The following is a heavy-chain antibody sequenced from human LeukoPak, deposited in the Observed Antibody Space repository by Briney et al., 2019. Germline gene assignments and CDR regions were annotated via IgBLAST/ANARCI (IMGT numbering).Heavy chain of an antibody. Sequence: SVTVSCKASGGTFSSYAISWVRQAPGQGLEWMGGIIPIFGTANYAQKFQGRVTITADESTSTAYMELSSLRSEDTAVYYCARGTEYSGYDRDPYYLDYWGQGTLVTVSS. CDR2: IIPIFGTA. D-gene: IGHD5-12*01. CDR1: GGTFSSYA. J-gene: IGHJ4*02. CDR3: ARGTEYSGYDRDPYYLDY. V-gene: IGHV1-69*13.